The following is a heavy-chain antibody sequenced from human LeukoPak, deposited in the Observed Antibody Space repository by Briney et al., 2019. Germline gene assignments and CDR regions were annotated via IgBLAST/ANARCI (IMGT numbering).Heavy chain of an antibody. J-gene: IGHJ4*02. D-gene: IGHD3-22*01. V-gene: IGHV3-48*03. Sequence: PGGSLRLSCAASGFTFSSYEMNWVRQAPGKGLEWVSYISSSGSTIYYADSVKGRFTISRDNAKNSLYLQMNSLRAEDTAVYYCARDRCYDSSGYYGGSDFDYWGQGTLVTVSS. CDR3: ARDRCYDSSGYYGGSDFDY. CDR1: GFTFSSYE. CDR2: ISSSGSTI.